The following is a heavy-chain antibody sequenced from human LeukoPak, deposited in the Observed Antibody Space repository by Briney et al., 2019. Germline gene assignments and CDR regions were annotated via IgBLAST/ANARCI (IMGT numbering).Heavy chain of an antibody. CDR2: IIPIFGTA. V-gene: IGHV1-69*05. CDR1: GGTFSSYA. Sequence: SVKVSCKASGGTFSSYAISWVRQAPGQRLEWMGRIIPIFGTANYAQKFQGRVTITTDESTSTAYMELSSLRSEDTAVYYCARTYYYDRSGYYPFDYWRQGTLVTVSS. J-gene: IGHJ4*02. CDR3: ARTYYYDRSGYYPFDY. D-gene: IGHD3-22*01.